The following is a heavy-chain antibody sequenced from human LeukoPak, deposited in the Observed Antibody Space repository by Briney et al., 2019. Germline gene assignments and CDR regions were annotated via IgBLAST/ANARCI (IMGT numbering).Heavy chain of an antibody. Sequence: GGSLGLSCAASGFTFSSYDMHWVRQATGKGLEWVSAIGTAGDTYYPGSVKGRFTISRENAKNSLYLQMNSLRAGDTAVYYCARAAYDILTGQPIFDYWGQGTLVTVSS. D-gene: IGHD3-9*01. CDR1: GFTFSSYD. CDR3: ARAAYDILTGQPIFDY. V-gene: IGHV3-13*01. J-gene: IGHJ4*02. CDR2: IGTAGDT.